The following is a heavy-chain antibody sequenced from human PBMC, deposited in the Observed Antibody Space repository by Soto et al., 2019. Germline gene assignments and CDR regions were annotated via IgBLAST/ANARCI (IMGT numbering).Heavy chain of an antibody. CDR1: GGTFSSYA. D-gene: IGHD1-1*01. Sequence: SVKFSCKASGGTFSSYAISWVRQAPGQGLEWMGGIIPIFGTANYAQKFQGRVTITADKSTSTAYMELSSLRSEDTAVYYCARLVDKSAVTGTTDFDYWGQGTLVTVSS. V-gene: IGHV1-69*06. CDR2: IIPIFGTA. CDR3: ARLVDKSAVTGTTDFDY. J-gene: IGHJ4*02.